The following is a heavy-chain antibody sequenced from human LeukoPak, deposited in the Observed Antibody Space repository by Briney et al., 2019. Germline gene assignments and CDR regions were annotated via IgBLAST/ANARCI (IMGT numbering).Heavy chain of an antibody. CDR2: ISGSGSRT. CDR3: AKGSLRLGELSSWTLDY. CDR1: RLTFSTYA. D-gene: IGHD3-16*02. J-gene: IGHJ4*02. V-gene: IGHV3-23*01. Sequence: VGSLRLSCAASRLTFSTYAMSGVRQAPGKGREWVSAISGSGSRTSYPDSVKGLFTISRDKSKNTLDLQMNSLRAEDTAIYYCAKGSLRLGELSSWTLDYWGQGTLVTVSS.